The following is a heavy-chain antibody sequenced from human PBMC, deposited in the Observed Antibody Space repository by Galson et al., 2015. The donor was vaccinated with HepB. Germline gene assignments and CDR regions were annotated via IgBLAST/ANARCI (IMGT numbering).Heavy chain of an antibody. J-gene: IGHJ4*02. V-gene: IGHV4-59*01. CDR2: INNSGGT. Sequence: ETLSLTCTLSRGSLTNYWWSWIRQPPGKGLEWIGYINNSGGTTYNPSLQSRVTISMDTSKNQFSLKMNSVTAADTAIYYCASMGKFYQQLIQWGQGTLVAVSS. CDR3: ASMGKFYQQLIQ. CDR1: RGSLTNYW. D-gene: IGHD5-18*01.